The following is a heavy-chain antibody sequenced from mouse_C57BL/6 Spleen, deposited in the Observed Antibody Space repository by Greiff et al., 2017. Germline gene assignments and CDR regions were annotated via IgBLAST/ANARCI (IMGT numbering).Heavy chain of an antibody. CDR2: IDPSDSET. CDR3: ARFGDYDAWFAY. D-gene: IGHD2-4*01. V-gene: IGHV1-52*01. J-gene: IGHJ3*01. CDR1: GYTFTSYW. Sequence: QVQLQQPGAELVRPGSSVKLSCKASGYTFTSYWMHWVKQRPIQGLEWIGNIDPSDSETLYNQKFKDKATLTVDKSSSTAYMQLSSLTSEDSAVYYCARFGDYDAWFAYWGQGTLVTVSA.